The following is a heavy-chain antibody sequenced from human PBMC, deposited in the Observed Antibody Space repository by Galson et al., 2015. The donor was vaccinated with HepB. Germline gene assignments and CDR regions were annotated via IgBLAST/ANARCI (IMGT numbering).Heavy chain of an antibody. Sequence: SVKVSCKASGGTFSSYAISWVRQAPGQGLEWMGGIIPILGIANYAQKFQGRVTITADKSTSTAYMELSSLRSEDTAVYYCARRYDSDAFDIWGQGTVVTVSS. CDR1: GGTFSSYA. V-gene: IGHV1-69*10. J-gene: IGHJ3*02. CDR2: IIPILGIA. CDR3: ARRYDSDAFDI. D-gene: IGHD5-12*01.